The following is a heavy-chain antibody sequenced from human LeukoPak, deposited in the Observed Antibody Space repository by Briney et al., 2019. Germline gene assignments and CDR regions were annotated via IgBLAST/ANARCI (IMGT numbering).Heavy chain of an antibody. CDR3: TTGLTLRFLEWSLLFDY. V-gene: IGHV3-15*01. D-gene: IGHD3-3*01. CDR1: GFTVSSNY. J-gene: IGHJ4*02. CDR2: IKSKTDGGTT. Sequence: PGGSLRLSCAASGFTVSSNYMSWVRQAPGKGLEWVGRIKSKTDGGTTDYAAPVKGRFTISRDDSKNTLYLQMNSLKTEDTAVYYCTTGLTLRFLEWSLLFDYWGQGTLVTVSS.